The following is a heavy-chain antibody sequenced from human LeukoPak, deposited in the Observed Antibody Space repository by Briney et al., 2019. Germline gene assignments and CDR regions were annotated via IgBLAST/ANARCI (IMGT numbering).Heavy chain of an antibody. V-gene: IGHV4-34*01. CDR3: ARANDAFDI. Sequence: SETLSLTCAVYGGSFSGYYWSWIRQPPGKGLEWIGEINHSGSTNYNPSLKSRVTISVDTSKNQFSLKLSSVTAADTAVYYCARANDAFDIWGQGTMVTVSS. CDR1: GGSFSGYY. J-gene: IGHJ3*02. CDR2: INHSGST.